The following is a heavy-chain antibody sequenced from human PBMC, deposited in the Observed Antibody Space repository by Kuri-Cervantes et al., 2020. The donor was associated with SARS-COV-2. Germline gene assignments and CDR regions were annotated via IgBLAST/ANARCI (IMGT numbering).Heavy chain of an antibody. D-gene: IGHD2-21*01. J-gene: IGHJ4*02. Sequence: GGSLRLSCAASGFTFSSYAMHWVRQAPGKGLEWVAVISYDGSNKYYADSVKGRFTISRDNSKNTLYLQMNSLRAEDTAVYYCAREDSLIDYWGQGTLVTVSS. CDR1: GFTFSSYA. CDR3: AREDSLIDY. CDR2: ISYDGSNK. V-gene: IGHV3-30-3*01.